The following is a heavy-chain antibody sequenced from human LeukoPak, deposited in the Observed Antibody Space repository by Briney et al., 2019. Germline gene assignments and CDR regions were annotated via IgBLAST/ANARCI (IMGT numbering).Heavy chain of an antibody. CDR1: GFIVSNTY. D-gene: IGHD6-19*01. Sequence: GGSLLLSCVASGFIVSNTYMNWVRQAPGKGLEWVAIIYSGGSTYYTDSVKGRFTVSRDKSKNTLYLQMNSLRVEDTAMYYCATDISPVAWGQGTLVTVSS. CDR2: IYSGGST. J-gene: IGHJ5*02. V-gene: IGHV3-53*01. CDR3: ATDISPVA.